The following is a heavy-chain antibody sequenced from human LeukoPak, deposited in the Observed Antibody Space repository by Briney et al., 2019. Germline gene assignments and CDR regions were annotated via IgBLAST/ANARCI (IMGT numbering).Heavy chain of an antibody. D-gene: IGHD3-22*01. Sequence: SETLSLTCAVCGESFSAYYWTWIRQPPGKGLEWIGEINHSGSTNYNPSLKSRVAMSVDTSKNQFSLKLSSVTAADTAVYYCARFPMVAVAYRYYYMDVWGKGTTVTVSS. CDR3: ARFPMVAVAYRYYYMDV. V-gene: IGHV4-34*01. CDR2: INHSGST. CDR1: GESFSAYY. J-gene: IGHJ6*03.